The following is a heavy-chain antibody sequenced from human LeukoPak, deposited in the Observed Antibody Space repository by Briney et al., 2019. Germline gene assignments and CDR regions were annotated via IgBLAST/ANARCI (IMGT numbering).Heavy chain of an antibody. J-gene: IGHJ4*02. CDR2: LYSDGNT. Sequence: SGGSLRLSCAASGFTVITNDMTWVRQAPGKGLEWVSVLYSDGNTKYSDSVQGRFTISRDHSKNPLYLEMNSLSPDDTAVYYCARGVEPLAANTLAYWGQGTLVTVSS. CDR1: GFTVITND. CDR3: ARGVEPLAANTLAY. D-gene: IGHD1-14*01. V-gene: IGHV3-53*01.